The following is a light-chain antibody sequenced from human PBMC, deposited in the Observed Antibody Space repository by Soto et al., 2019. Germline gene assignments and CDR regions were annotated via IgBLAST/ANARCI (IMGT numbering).Light chain of an antibody. Sequence: EIVMTQSPATLSVSPGERATLSCRASQSVSSNLAWYQQKPGQAPRLLIYGASTRATCIPARFSGSGSGTELSRSVSSLHSEDFAVYYCQQYNNWPPLTFGGGTKVEIK. V-gene: IGKV3-15*01. CDR2: GAS. J-gene: IGKJ4*01. CDR1: QSVSSN. CDR3: QQYNNWPPLT.